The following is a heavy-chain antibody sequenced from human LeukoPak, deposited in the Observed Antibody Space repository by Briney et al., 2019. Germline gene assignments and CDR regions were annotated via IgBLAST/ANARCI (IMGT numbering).Heavy chain of an antibody. Sequence: GGSLRLSCAASGFTFDSNSMSWVRQAPGKGLEWVANIKQDGSEKYYVDSVKGRFTISRDNAKNSLYLQMNSLRAEDTAVYYCAKNWGSLDYWGPGTLVTVSS. J-gene: IGHJ4*02. CDR3: AKNWGSLDY. V-gene: IGHV3-7*01. CDR2: IKQDGSEK. CDR1: GFTFDSNS. D-gene: IGHD7-27*01.